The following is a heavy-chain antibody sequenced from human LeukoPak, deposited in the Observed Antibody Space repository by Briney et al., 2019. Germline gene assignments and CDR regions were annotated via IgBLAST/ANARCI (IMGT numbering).Heavy chain of an antibody. D-gene: IGHD3-22*01. Sequence: PGGSLRLSCAASGFMFDEYGMTWVRQVPGKGLEWVSGINWNGANTGYGDSVKGRFTVSRDNAKNSLHLHMRSLRAEDTALYYCARVQYDTSGFYNAFDIWGQGTMVIVSS. CDR2: INWNGANT. CDR3: ARVQYDTSGFYNAFDI. CDR1: GFMFDEYG. J-gene: IGHJ3*02. V-gene: IGHV3-20*04.